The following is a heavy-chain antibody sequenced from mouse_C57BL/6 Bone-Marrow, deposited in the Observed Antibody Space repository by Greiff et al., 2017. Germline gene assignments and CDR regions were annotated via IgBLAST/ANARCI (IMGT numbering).Heavy chain of an antibody. J-gene: IGHJ2*01. CDR1: GYTFTSYW. CDR2: IYPGSGST. D-gene: IGHD2-4*01. V-gene: IGHV1-55*01. Sequence: QVHVKQPGAELVKPGASVKMSCKASGYTFTSYWITWVKQRPGQGLEWIGDIYPGSGSTNYNEKFKSKATLTVDTSSSTAYMQLSSLTSENSAVYYCARGGLRAYFVDYWGQGTTLTVSS. CDR3: ARGGLRAYFVDY.